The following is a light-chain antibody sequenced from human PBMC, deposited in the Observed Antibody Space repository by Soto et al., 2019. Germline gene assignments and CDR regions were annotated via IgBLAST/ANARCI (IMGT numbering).Light chain of an antibody. CDR3: QQRSNWPLT. J-gene: IGKJ4*01. CDR1: HSVGTY. CDR2: DAS. Sequence: EIVLTQSPATLSLSPGERATLSCRASHSVGTYLAWYQQKAGQAPRLLIFDASDRATGIPARFRGFGSGTDFTLTISRLEPEDFAVYYCQQRSNWPLTFDGGTKVEIK. V-gene: IGKV3-11*01.